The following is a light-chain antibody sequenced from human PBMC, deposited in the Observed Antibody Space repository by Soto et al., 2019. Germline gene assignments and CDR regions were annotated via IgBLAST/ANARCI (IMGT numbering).Light chain of an antibody. J-gene: IGLJ1*01. CDR1: SSNIGSNN. V-gene: IGLV1-44*01. CDR2: SLN. Sequence: QSVLTQPPSASGTPGQNVTISCSGSSSNIGSNNVNWYQLLPGAAPKLLIYSLNQRPSGVPARFSASKSGTSASLAISCLLSDDEGDDYCAPWDDSLNGYVFGPGTKLTVL. CDR3: APWDDSLNGYV.